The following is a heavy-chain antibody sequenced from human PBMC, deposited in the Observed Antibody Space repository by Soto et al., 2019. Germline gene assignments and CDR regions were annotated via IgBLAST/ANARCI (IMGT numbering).Heavy chain of an antibody. CDR1: GFTFSSYS. CDR2: ISTSSSII. CDR3: ARSTYDM. J-gene: IGHJ4*02. D-gene: IGHD3-9*01. V-gene: IGHV3-48*01. Sequence: EVQLVESGGGLVQPGGSLRLSCAASGFTFSSYSMNWVRQAPGKGLEWVSYISTSSSIIYYADSVKGRFSVSRDNAKESLYLQINSLRAEDTVVYYCARSTYDMWGEGTLVTVSS.